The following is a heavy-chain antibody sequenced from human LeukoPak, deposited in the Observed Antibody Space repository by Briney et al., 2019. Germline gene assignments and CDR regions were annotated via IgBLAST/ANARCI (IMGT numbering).Heavy chain of an antibody. CDR2: FYSGGST. Sequence: PAGAPILLCAASGFTVSSNYMSRVRQPPGTGVEGGLAFYSGGSTYYADSVKGRFTISRDNSKNTLYLQMNSLRAEDTAVYYCARHRVWEYYYYYMDVWGKGTTVTVSS. CDR3: ARHRVWEYYYYYMDV. D-gene: IGHD1-26*01. CDR1: GFTVSSNY. J-gene: IGHJ6*03. V-gene: IGHV3-53*01.